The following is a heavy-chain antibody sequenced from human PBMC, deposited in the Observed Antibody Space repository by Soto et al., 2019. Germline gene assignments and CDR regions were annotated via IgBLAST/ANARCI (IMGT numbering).Heavy chain of an antibody. CDR2: INTNTGNP. J-gene: IGHJ2*01. CDR1: GYTFTSHA. Sequence: ASVKVSCKASGYTFTSHAMNWVRQAPGQGLEWMGWINTNTGNPTYAQGFTGRFVFSLDTSVSTAYLQISSLKAEDTAVYYCVPRLGSAVGYFDLWGRGTLVTVSS. D-gene: IGHD7-27*01. CDR3: VPRLGSAVGYFDL. V-gene: IGHV7-4-1*02.